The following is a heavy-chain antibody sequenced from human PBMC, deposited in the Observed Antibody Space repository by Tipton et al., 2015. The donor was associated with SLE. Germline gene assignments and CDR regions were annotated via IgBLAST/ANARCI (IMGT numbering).Heavy chain of an antibody. V-gene: IGHV4-59*08. CDR3: ARRTTRSSGYFGAFDI. CDR1: GGSISSYY. J-gene: IGHJ3*02. CDR2: IYYSGNT. D-gene: IGHD3-22*01. Sequence: GLVKPSETLSLTCTVSGGSISSYYWSWIRQPPGKGLEWIGYIYYSGNTNYNPSLKSRVTISVDTSKNQFSLKLSSVTAAETAVYYCARRTTRSSGYFGAFDIWGQGTMVTVSS.